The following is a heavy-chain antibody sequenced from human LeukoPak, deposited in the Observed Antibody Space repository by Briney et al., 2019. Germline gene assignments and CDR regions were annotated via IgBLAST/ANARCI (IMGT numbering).Heavy chain of an antibody. V-gene: IGHV3-21*01. J-gene: IGHJ4*02. D-gene: IGHD4-17*01. CDR2: ISSSSSYI. CDR1: GFTFSSYS. Sequence: GGSLRLSCAASGFTFSSYSMNWVRQAPGKGLEWVSSISSSSSYIYYADSVKGRFTISRDNAKNSLYLQMNSLRAEDTAVYYCAREATYGAAIDYWGQGTLVTVSS. CDR3: AREATYGAAIDY.